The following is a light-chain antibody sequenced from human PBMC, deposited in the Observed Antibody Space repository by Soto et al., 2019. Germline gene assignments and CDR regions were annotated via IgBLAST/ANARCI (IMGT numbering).Light chain of an antibody. CDR3: QQSFNAPRT. CDR2: DAS. Sequence: DIQMTQSPSSLSASLGDRVTVTCRSSESIRRYLNWYQQKPGKAPKLLIYDASTLQTGVPSRFSGTGSGTYFTLTISGLQSEDFATYYCQQSFNAPRTFGQGTKLEIQ. V-gene: IGKV1-39*01. J-gene: IGKJ2*01. CDR1: ESIRRY.